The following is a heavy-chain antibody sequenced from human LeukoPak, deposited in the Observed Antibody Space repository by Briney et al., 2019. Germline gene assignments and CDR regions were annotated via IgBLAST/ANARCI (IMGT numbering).Heavy chain of an antibody. V-gene: IGHV4-59*12. D-gene: IGHD2-15*01. CDR2: MYNSGGI. CDR1: GDSISNYH. Sequence: PSETLSLTCTVPGDSISNYHWSWIRQPPGKGLEWIGYMYNSGGINYNPSLKSRVAMSVDTSKNQFSLKLSSVTAADTAVYYCARGRCSGGSCYWFGFDYWGQGTLVTVSS. CDR3: ARGRCSGGSCYWFGFDY. J-gene: IGHJ4*02.